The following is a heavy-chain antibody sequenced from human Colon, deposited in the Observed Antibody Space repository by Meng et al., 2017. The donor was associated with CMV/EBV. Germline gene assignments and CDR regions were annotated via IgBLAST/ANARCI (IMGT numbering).Heavy chain of an antibody. V-gene: IGHV1-18*01. Sequence: ASVKVSCKASDYTFINYGINWVRQAPGQGLEWMGWITVYNGNTNYAQKFQGRVTMTTDTSTSTAYMELRSLRSDDTAVYYCARDGGEAAGTPFYYYGMDVWGQGTTVTVSS. CDR1: DYTFINYG. CDR3: ARDGGEAAGTPFYYYGMDV. CDR2: ITVYNGNT. D-gene: IGHD6-13*01. J-gene: IGHJ6*02.